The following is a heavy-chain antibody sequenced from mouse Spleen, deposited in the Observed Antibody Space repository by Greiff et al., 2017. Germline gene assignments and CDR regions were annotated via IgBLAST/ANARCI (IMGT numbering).Heavy chain of an antibody. CDR1: GYTFTSYG. D-gene: IGHD2-4*01. V-gene: IGHV1-81*01. Sequence: QVQLQQSGAELARPGASVKLSCKASGYTFTSYGISWVKQRTGQGLEWIGEIYPRSGNTYYNEKFKGKATLTADKSSSTAYMELRSLTSEDSAVYFCARPLYYDYDAGYYFDYWGQGTTLTVSS. CDR2: IYPRSGNT. J-gene: IGHJ2*01. CDR3: ARPLYYDYDAGYYFDY.